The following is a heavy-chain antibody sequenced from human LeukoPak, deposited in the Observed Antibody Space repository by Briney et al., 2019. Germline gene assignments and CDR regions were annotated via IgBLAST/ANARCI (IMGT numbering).Heavy chain of an antibody. J-gene: IGHJ4*02. CDR3: ARTYSSSWYKEFGY. D-gene: IGHD6-13*01. CDR1: GGSISSSSYY. V-gene: IGHV4-39*01. Sequence: SETLSLTCTVSGGSISSSSYYWGWIRQPPGKGLDWIGSIYYSGSTYYNTSLKSRVTISVDTSKNQFSLKLSSVTAADTAVYYCARTYSSSWYKEFGYWGQGTLVTVSS. CDR2: IYYSGST.